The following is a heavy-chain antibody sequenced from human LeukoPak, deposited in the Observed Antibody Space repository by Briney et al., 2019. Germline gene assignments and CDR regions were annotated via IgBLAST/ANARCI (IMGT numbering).Heavy chain of an antibody. J-gene: IGHJ6*03. V-gene: IGHV3-48*03. CDR1: GFTFSSYE. CDR3: ARDYKVDSTVTEYYYYMDV. D-gene: IGHD4-17*01. Sequence: GGSLRLSCAASGFTFSSYEMNWVRQAPGKGLEWVSYISSSGSTIYYADSVKGRFTISRDNAKNSLYLQMNSLRAENTAVYYCARDYKVDSTVTEYYYYMDVWGKGTTVTVSS. CDR2: ISSSGSTI.